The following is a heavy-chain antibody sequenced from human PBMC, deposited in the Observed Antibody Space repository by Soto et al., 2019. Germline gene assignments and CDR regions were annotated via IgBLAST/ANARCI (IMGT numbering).Heavy chain of an antibody. CDR2: IYHSGST. CDR1: GGSISSSNW. Sequence: PSETLSLTCAVSGGSISSSNWGSWVRQPLGKGLEWIGEIYHSGSTNYNPSLKSRVTISVDKSKNQFSLKLSSVTAADTAVYYCARTNGSGSYYTYYYYGMDVWGQGTTVT. V-gene: IGHV4-4*02. J-gene: IGHJ6*02. CDR3: ARTNGSGSYYTYYYYGMDV. D-gene: IGHD3-10*01.